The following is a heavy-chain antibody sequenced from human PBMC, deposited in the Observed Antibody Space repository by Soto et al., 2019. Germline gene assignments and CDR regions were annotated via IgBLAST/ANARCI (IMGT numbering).Heavy chain of an antibody. CDR3: ARHGDYCLVY. D-gene: IGHD4-17*01. Sequence: GGSLRLACVASGFTVNNYWMTRLRQAPGKGLEWVAHIKGDGSEISYVDYVKGRFTISRDNAKNSLYLKMNSRRVEDTAVYYCARHGDYCLVYWGQGILVTVSS. CDR1: GFTVNNYW. V-gene: IGHV3-7*03. J-gene: IGHJ4*02. CDR2: IKGDGSEI.